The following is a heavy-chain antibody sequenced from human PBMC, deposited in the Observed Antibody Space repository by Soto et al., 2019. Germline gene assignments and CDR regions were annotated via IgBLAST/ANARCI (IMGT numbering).Heavy chain of an antibody. Sequence: GGSLRLSCEASGFTFSGFDMHWVRQPTGKGLEWVSSIGTAGDTYYAVSVKGRFTISRDNAKDSLSLQMNSLRAGDMAVYFCAKSQEIGTHFFDSWGQGTQVTVSS. CDR2: IGTAGDT. V-gene: IGHV3-13*01. J-gene: IGHJ4*02. CDR3: AKSQEIGTHFFDS. CDR1: GFTFSGFD. D-gene: IGHD6-13*01.